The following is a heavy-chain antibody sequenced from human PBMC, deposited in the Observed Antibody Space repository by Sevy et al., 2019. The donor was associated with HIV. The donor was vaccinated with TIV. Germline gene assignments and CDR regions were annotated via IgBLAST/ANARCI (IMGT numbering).Heavy chain of an antibody. V-gene: IGHV3-30-3*01. CDR2: ISYDGSNT. J-gene: IGHJ3*02. D-gene: IGHD5-12*01. CDR1: GFTFSSYS. Sequence: GGSLRLSCAASGFTFSSYSMHWVRQAPGKGLEWVAVISYDGSNTFYAGSVKGRFTISRDTSKNTLSLQMNRLRAEDTALYYCVKGEMATSRGFCAFDIWGQGTMVTVSS. CDR3: VKGEMATSRGFCAFDI.